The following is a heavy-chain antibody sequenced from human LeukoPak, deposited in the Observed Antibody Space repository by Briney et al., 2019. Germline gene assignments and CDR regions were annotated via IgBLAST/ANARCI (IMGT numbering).Heavy chain of an antibody. J-gene: IGHJ4*02. D-gene: IGHD2-8*01. CDR3: AAQPCINGICYLDY. Sequence: GGSLRLSCTASGFTFSDHAMHWVRQAPGKGLERVTVISYHARDQFYADSVKGRFTVSRDNSRNILYLQMNSLRAEDSAVYYCAAQPCINGICYLDYWGQGALVTVSS. V-gene: IGHV3-30*04. CDR1: GFTFSDHA. CDR2: ISYHARDQ.